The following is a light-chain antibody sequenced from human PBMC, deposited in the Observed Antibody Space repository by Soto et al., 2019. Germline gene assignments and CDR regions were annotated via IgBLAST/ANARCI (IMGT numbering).Light chain of an antibody. J-gene: IGKJ2*01. V-gene: IGKV3-11*01. CDR3: HGRSTNWQYT. CDR1: QSVRTY. Sequence: IVLTQAPATLSLSPGESATLSCRTSQSVRTYFAWYQQKSGQAPRLLIYDTSNRATGIPPRLSGSGSGTDFVLTIRALEPEDFAVYYCHGRSTNWQYTFRLRNRMEIK. CDR2: DTS.